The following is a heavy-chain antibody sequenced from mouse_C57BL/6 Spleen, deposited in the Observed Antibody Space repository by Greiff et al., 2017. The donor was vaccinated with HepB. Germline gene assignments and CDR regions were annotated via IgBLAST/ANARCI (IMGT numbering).Heavy chain of an antibody. J-gene: IGHJ1*03. CDR3: ARYYDYDGGYFDV. V-gene: IGHV1-81*01. CDR1: GYTFISYG. Sequence: QVQLQQSGAELARPGASVKLSCKASGYTFISYGISWVKQRTGQGLEWIGEIYPRSGNTYYNEKFKGKATLTADKSSSTAYMELRSLTSEDSAVYFCARYYDYDGGYFDVWGTGTTVTVSS. D-gene: IGHD2-4*01. CDR2: IYPRSGNT.